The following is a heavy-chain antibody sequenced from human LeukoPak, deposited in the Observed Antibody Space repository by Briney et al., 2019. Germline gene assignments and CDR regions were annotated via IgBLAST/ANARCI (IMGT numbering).Heavy chain of an antibody. Sequence: GGSLRLSCAASGFTFSSYAMHWVRQAPGKGLEWVAVISYDGSNKYYADSVKGRFTISRDNSKNTLYLQMNSLRAEDTAVYYCARESGEQQLVNLNAFDIWGQGTMVTVSS. D-gene: IGHD6-13*01. CDR1: GFTFSSYA. J-gene: IGHJ3*02. V-gene: IGHV3-30*04. CDR2: ISYDGSNK. CDR3: ARESGEQQLVNLNAFDI.